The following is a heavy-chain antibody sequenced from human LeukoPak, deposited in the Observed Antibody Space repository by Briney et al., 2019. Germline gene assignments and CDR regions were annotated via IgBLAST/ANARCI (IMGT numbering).Heavy chain of an antibody. V-gene: IGHV4-30-2*01. J-gene: IGHJ5*02. CDR2: IYHSGST. CDR1: GGSISSGGYS. D-gene: IGHD1-1*01. CDR3: AREDNWNDGWFDT. Sequence: PSQTLSLTCAVSGGSISSGGYSWSWIRQPPGKGLEWIGRIYHSGSTVYNPSLKSRVTISVDKSRNHFSLRLSSVTAADTAVYYCAREDNWNDGWFDTWGQGTLVTVSS.